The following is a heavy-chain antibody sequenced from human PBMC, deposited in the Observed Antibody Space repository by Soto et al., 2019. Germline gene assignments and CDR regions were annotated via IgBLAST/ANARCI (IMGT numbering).Heavy chain of an antibody. CDR2: IRDGGGDT. D-gene: IGHD6-19*01. Sequence: EVRLLESGGGLAQPGGSRRLSCAASGFTFSSSAMNWVRQAPGKGLEWVSSIRDGGGDTFYTDSVRGRFTVSRDISRNTLYLQMNSLRAEDTGIYYCARCSVGTVRTSGWCNWFDPWGEGTLVTVPS. CDR3: ARCSVGTVRTSGWCNWFDP. CDR1: GFTFSSSA. V-gene: IGHV3-23*01. J-gene: IGHJ5*02.